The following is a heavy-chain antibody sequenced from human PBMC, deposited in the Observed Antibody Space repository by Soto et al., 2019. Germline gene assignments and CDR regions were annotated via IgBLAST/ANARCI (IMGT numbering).Heavy chain of an antibody. Sequence: QVQLQESGPGLVKPSETLSLTCTVSGGSISSYYWNWIRQPPGKGLEWIGYIYYSGSTNYNPSLKSRVTISVDTSKNQFSLKLSSVTAADTAVYYCARDLHLGYFDLWGRGTLVTVSS. CDR2: IYYSGST. CDR3: ARDLHLGYFDL. CDR1: GGSISSYY. J-gene: IGHJ2*01. V-gene: IGHV4-59*01.